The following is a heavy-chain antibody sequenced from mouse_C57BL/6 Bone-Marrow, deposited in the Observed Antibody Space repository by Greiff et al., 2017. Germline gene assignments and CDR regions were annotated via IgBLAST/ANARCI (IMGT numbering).Heavy chain of an antibody. CDR2: IDPETGGT. D-gene: IGHD4-1*01. CDR3: TRGIRTGSAWFAY. J-gene: IGHJ3*01. CDR1: GYTFTDYE. V-gene: IGHV1-15*01. Sequence: QVQLKQSGAELVRPGASVTLSCKASGYTFTDYEMHWVKQTPVHGLEWIGAIDPETGGTAYNQKFKGKAILTADKSSSTAYMELRSLTSEDSAVYYCTRGIRTGSAWFAYWGQGTLVTVSA.